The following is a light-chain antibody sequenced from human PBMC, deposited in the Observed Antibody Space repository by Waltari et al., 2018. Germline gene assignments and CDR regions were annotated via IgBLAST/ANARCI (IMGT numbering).Light chain of an antibody. V-gene: IGKV3-15*01. CDR3: QQYSKRPLT. J-gene: IGKJ4*01. CDR2: GAS. Sequence: DIVMTQSPATLSVSPGERATLSCRASQGVSANLAWYQQKPGQAPRLLIYGASTRATGIPARFSGSGSGTEFTLTISSPQSEDFAVYYYQQYSKRPLTFGGGTKVEIK. CDR1: QGVSAN.